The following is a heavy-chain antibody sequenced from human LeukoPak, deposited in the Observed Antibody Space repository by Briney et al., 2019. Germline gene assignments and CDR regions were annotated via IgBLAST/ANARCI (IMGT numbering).Heavy chain of an antibody. Sequence: ASVKVSCKASGYSFTSYGISWVRQAPGQGLEWMGGIIPIFGTANYAQKFQGRVTITADKSTSTAYMELSSLRSEDTAVYYCARGLGSGKRQNWFDPWGQGTLVTVSS. D-gene: IGHD3-10*02. CDR3: ARGLGSGKRQNWFDP. CDR1: GYSFTSYG. V-gene: IGHV1-69*06. J-gene: IGHJ5*02. CDR2: IIPIFGTA.